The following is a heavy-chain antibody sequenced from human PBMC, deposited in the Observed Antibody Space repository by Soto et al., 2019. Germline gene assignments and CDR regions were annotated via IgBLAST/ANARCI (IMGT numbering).Heavy chain of an antibody. V-gene: IGHV3-30*18. D-gene: IGHD2-2*01. CDR1: GFTFSSYG. Sequence: ESGGGVVQPGRSLRLSCAASGFTFSSYGMHWVRQAPGKGLEWVAVISYDGSNKYYADSVKGRFTISRDNSKNTLYLQMNSLRAEDTAVYYCAKEYLFYYMDVWGKGTTVTVSS. J-gene: IGHJ6*03. CDR2: ISYDGSNK. CDR3: AKEYLFYYMDV.